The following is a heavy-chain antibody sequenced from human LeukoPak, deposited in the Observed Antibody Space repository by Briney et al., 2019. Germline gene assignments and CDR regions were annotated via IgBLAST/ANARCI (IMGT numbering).Heavy chain of an antibody. J-gene: IGHJ3*02. CDR1: GFTVSSNY. CDR3: ASDYGDYHDAFDI. V-gene: IGHV3-53*01. D-gene: IGHD4-17*01. CDR2: IYSGGST. Sequence: TGGSLRLSCAASGFTVSSNYMSWVRQAPGKGLEWVSVIYSGGSTYYADSGKGRFTISRDNSKNTLYLQMNSLRAEDTAVYYCASDYGDYHDAFDIWGQGTMVTVSS.